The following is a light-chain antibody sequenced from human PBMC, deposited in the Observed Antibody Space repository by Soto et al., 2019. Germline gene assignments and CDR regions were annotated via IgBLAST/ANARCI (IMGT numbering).Light chain of an antibody. V-gene: IGKV3-20*01. Sequence: EIVLTQSPGTLSLSPGERATLSCRASQSVSSSYLAWYQQKPGQAPRLLIYGASSRATGIPDRFSGSGSGTDFTLTISRLETEDLAVYYCQKYGSSPWTFGQRTKVEIK. J-gene: IGKJ1*01. CDR3: QKYGSSPWT. CDR2: GAS. CDR1: QSVSSSY.